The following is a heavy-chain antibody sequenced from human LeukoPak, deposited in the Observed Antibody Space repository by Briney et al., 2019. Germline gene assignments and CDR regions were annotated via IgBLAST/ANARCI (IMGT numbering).Heavy chain of an antibody. D-gene: IGHD1-14*01. V-gene: IGHV3-11*01. Sequence: PGVSLRLSCAASGFTLSVYYMSCIRHARGRGLVWVSYISNSGCTIYYADSVEGRFTISRDNAKNSLYLEMNSLRAEDTAVYYCAATGGEGGGGPLVTVP. CDR2: ISNSGCTI. CDR1: GFTLSVYY. J-gene: IGHJ4*02. CDR3: AATGGE.